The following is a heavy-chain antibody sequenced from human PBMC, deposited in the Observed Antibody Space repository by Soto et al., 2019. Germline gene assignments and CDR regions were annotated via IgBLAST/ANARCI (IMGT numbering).Heavy chain of an antibody. V-gene: IGHV1-46*01. CDR3: ARDPYGDYDSDWFDP. CDR1: GYTFTRYY. D-gene: IGHD4-17*01. Sequence: ASVKGSCKASGYTFTRYYVRWVRQAPGQGLEWMGMIIPSVGRTNYAQKFQGRVTITADESTSTAYMELSSLRSEDTAVYYCARDPYGDYDSDWFDPWGQGTLVTVSS. J-gene: IGHJ5*02. CDR2: IIPSVGRT.